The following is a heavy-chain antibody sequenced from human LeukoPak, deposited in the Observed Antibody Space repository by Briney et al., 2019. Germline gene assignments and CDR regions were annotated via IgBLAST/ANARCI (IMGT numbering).Heavy chain of an antibody. CDR3: TSRGWIVGLVDY. J-gene: IGHJ4*02. D-gene: IGHD3-22*01. CDR2: IYYSGTT. CDR1: GGSISSSSYY. Sequence: SETLSLTCTVSGGSISSSSYYWGWIRQPPGKGLEWIASIYYSGTTHYNPSLKSRVSISADTSKNQFSLKVSSVTAADTAVYYCTSRGWIVGLVDYWGQGTLVTVSS. V-gene: IGHV4-39*01.